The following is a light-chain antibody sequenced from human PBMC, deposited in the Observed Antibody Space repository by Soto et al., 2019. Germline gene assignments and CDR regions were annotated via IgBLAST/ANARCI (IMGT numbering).Light chain of an antibody. CDR1: SGHSSYA. V-gene: IGLV4-69*01. CDR2: LNSDGSH. CDR3: QTWGTGIQV. J-gene: IGLJ3*02. Sequence: QLVLTQSPSASASLGASVKLTCTLSSGHSSYAIAWHQQQPEKGPRYLMKLNSDGSHSKGDGIPDRFSGSSSGAERYLTISSLQSEDEAEQYCQTWGTGIQVFGGGTKVTVL.